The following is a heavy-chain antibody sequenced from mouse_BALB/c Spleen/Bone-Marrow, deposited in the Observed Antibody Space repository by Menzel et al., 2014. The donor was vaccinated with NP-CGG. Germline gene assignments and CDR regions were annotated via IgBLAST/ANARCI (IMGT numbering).Heavy chain of an antibody. CDR1: GFTFSDFY. Sequence: DVQLQESGGGSVKTGGSLKLSCAASGFTFSDFYMYWVRQTPGKRLEWVATISAGGNYTCYPDSVKGRFTISRDNARNILYLQMSSLKSEDTAMYYCVRDGDYKYAWFGYWGQGPLVPVSA. D-gene: IGHD2-4*01. CDR2: ISAGGNYT. J-gene: IGHJ3*01. V-gene: IGHV5-4*02. CDR3: VRDGDYKYAWFGY.